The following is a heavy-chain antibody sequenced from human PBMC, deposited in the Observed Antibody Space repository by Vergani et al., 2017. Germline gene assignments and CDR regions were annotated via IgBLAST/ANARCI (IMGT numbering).Heavy chain of an antibody. CDR3: AKQYFVSGNYLFDY. CDR2: ISGSGVSA. V-gene: IGHV3-23*01. CDR1: EFTFSNYA. J-gene: IGHJ4*02. D-gene: IGHD3-10*01. Sequence: EVQLLESGGGLVQPGGSLRLTCAASEFTFSNYAMNWVRQAPGKGLEWVSGISGSGVSAYYTDSVKGRFTISRDNSKNMLCLQMNNLRTEDTAIYYCAKQYFVSGNYLFDYGGQGTLVTVS.